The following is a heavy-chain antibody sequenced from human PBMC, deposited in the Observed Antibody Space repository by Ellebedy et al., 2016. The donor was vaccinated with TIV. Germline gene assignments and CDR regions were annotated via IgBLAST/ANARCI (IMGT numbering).Heavy chain of an antibody. D-gene: IGHD5-18*01. V-gene: IGHV4-30-4*01. CDR3: ARGGIQLWLSHIDY. J-gene: IGHJ4*02. CDR2: IYYSGST. Sequence: SETLSLTCTVSGGSISSGDYYWSWIRQPPGKGLEWIGYIYYSGSTYYNPSLNSRVTISVDTSKNQFSLKLSSVTAADTAVYYCARGGIQLWLSHIDYWGQGTLVTVSS. CDR1: GGSISSGDYY.